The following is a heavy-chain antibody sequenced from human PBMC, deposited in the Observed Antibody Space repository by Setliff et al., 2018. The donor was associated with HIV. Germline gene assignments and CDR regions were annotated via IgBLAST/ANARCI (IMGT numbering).Heavy chain of an antibody. Sequence: PSETLSLTCTVSGGSISSYYWSWIRQPPGKGLEWIGYIYTSGSTNYNPSLKSRVTTSIDTSQNQFSLRLSSVTVADTAVYYCAGMFFYGSGSKSDFDYWGQGTQVTVSS. CDR3: AGMFFYGSGSKSDFDY. CDR2: IYTSGST. D-gene: IGHD3-10*01. V-gene: IGHV4-4*09. J-gene: IGHJ4*02. CDR1: GGSISSYY.